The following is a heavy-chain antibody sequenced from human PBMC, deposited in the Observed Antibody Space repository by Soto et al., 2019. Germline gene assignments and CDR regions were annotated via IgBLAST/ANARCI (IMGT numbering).Heavy chain of an antibody. D-gene: IGHD4-17*01. CDR3: ARVGGTTGMDV. CDR2: IYYSGST. J-gene: IGHJ6*02. V-gene: IGHV4-30-4*01. CDR1: GGSIGSGDYY. Sequence: PSETLSLTCTVSGGSIGSGDYYWSWIRQPPGKGLEWIGYIYYSGSTYYNPSLKSRVTISVDTSKNQFSLKLSSVTAADTAVYYCARVGGTTGMDVWGQGTTVTVSS.